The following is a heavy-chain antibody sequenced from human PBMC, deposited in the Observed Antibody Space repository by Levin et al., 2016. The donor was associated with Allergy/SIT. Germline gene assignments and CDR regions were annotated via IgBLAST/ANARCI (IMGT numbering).Heavy chain of an antibody. CDR1: GFTVTDPW. J-gene: IGHJ2*01. V-gene: IGHV3-15*01. D-gene: IGHD3/OR15-3a*01. CDR3: TTDRNDYDFWTAKNYWYFEF. CDR2: INGKTDGGTT. Sequence: GGSLRLSCAASGFTVTDPWMSWVRQAPGKGLEWVGRINGKTDGGTTDYAAPVKGRFTISRDESQNTLFLHMSSLKTEDTAVYYCTTDRNDYDFWTAKNYWYFEFWGRGTLVTVSS.